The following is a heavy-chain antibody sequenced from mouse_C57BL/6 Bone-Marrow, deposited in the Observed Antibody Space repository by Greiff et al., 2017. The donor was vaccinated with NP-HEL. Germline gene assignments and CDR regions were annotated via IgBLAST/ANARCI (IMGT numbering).Heavy chain of an antibody. Sequence: EVKLMESGGGLVQPKGSLKLSCAASGFSFNTYAMNWVRQAPGKGLEWVARIRSKSNNYATYYADSVKDRFTISRDDSESMLYLQMNNLKTEDTAMYYCVRYYDGSAMDYWGQGTSVTVSS. D-gene: IGHD1-1*01. J-gene: IGHJ4*01. CDR1: GFSFNTYA. CDR2: IRSKSNNYAT. CDR3: VRYYDGSAMDY. V-gene: IGHV10-1*01.